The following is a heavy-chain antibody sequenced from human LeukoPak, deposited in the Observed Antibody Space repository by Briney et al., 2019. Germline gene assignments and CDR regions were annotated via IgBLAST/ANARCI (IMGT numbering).Heavy chain of an antibody. Sequence: ASVKVSCKASGYTFTGYYMHWVRQAPGQGLEWMGWINPNSGGTNYAQKFQGRVTMTRDTSINTAYMELSRLRSDDTAVYYCARDADCSSTSCYVYYWGQGTLVTVSS. D-gene: IGHD2-2*01. CDR3: ARDADCSSTSCYVYY. V-gene: IGHV1-2*02. CDR2: INPNSGGT. J-gene: IGHJ4*02. CDR1: GYTFTGYY.